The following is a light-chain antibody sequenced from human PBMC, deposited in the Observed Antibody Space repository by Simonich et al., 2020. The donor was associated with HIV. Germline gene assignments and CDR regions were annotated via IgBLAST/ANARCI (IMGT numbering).Light chain of an antibody. Sequence: EIGITQSPATLSVSPGERATLSCRVSQKVARNLGWYQQKPGQAPRLLIYGASSRATGIPARFSGSGFGTEFTLTISSMQSEDFAVYYCQQYNNWPSPFTFGPGTKVDIE. CDR2: GAS. CDR1: QKVARN. CDR3: QQYNNWPSPFT. V-gene: IGKV3-15*01. J-gene: IGKJ3*01.